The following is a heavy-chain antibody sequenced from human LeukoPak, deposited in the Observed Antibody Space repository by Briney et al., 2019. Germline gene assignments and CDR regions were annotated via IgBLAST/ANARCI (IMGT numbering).Heavy chain of an antibody. D-gene: IGHD3-3*01. CDR1: GYTFTSYG. Sequence: ASVKVSCKASGYTFTSYGISWVRQAPGQGLEWMGWISAYNGNTNYAQKLQGRVTMTTDTSTSTAYMELRSLRSDDTAVYYCARDGGQITIFGVVYYYYMDVWGKGTTVTVSS. J-gene: IGHJ6*03. CDR2: ISAYNGNT. V-gene: IGHV1-18*01. CDR3: ARDGGQITIFGVVYYYYMDV.